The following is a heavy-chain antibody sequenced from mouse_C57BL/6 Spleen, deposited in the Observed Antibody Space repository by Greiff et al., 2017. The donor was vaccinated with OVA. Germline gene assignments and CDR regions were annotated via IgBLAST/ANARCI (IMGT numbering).Heavy chain of an antibody. D-gene: IGHD4-1*01. CDR3: ARSRTGGFAY. J-gene: IGHJ3*01. V-gene: IGHV1-54*01. Sequence: QVQLKESGAELVRPGTSVKVSCKASGYAFTNYLIEWVKQRPGQGLEWIGVINPGSGGNNYNEKFKSKATLTADKSSSHAYMQLSSLTSEDSAVYFCARSRTGGFAYWGQGTLVTVSA. CDR2: INPGSGGN. CDR1: GYAFTNYL.